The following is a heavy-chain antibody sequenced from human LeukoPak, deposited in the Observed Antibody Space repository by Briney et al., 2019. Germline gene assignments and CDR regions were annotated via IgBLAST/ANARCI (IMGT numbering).Heavy chain of an antibody. CDR3: AKQLRVSGTLVWFDL. J-gene: IGHJ5*02. CDR1: GGTFSTYA. Sequence: SVKVSCKASGGTFSTYAISWVRQAPGQGLEWMGGIISLFRTANYAQKFQGRVTITADESTTTVHMELSSLRSEDTAIYYCAKQLRVSGTLVWFDLWGQGTLVTVSS. D-gene: IGHD6-19*01. V-gene: IGHV1-69*13. CDR2: IISLFRTA.